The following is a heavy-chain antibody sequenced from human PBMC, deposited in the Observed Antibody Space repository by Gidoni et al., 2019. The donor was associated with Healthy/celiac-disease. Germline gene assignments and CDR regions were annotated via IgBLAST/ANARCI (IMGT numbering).Heavy chain of an antibody. CDR3: ARGGLEDWFDP. V-gene: IGHV4-34*01. Sequence: QVQLQQWGAGLMTPSETLSLTCTVSGGSFSGYYWSWIRQPPGKGLEWIGEINHSGSTNYNPSLKSRVTISVDTSKNQFSLKLSSVTAADTAVYYCARGGLEDWFDPWGQGTLVTVSS. J-gene: IGHJ5*02. CDR2: INHSGST. CDR1: GGSFSGYY.